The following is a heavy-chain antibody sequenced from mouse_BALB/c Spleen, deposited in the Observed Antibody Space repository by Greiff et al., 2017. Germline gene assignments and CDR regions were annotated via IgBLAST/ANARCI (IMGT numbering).Heavy chain of an antibody. J-gene: IGHJ2*01. D-gene: IGHD1-2*01. CDR1: GFTFSSFG. CDR3: ARSALLRGGYFDY. V-gene: IGHV5-17*02. CDR2: ISSGSSTI. Sequence: EVQLQESGGGLVQPGGSRKLSCAASGFTFSSFGMHWVRQAPEKGLEWVAYISSGSSTIYYADTVKGRFTISRDNPKNTLFLQMTSLRSEDTAMYYCARSALLRGGYFDYWGQGTTLTVSS.